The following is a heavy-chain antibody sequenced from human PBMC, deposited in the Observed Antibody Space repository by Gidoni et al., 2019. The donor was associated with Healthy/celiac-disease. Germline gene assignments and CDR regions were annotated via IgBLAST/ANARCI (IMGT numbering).Heavy chain of an antibody. Sequence: EVPRGDSGRRVVQPGGSLRLPCAASGFPFYVYPIPWVRQARGKGLEWVSGISWNRGSIGYADSVKGRFTISRDNAKNSLYLQMNSLRAEDTALYYCAKVAAAGTVPAWFPTNYFDYWGQGTLVTVSS. CDR3: AKVAAAGTVPAWFPTNYFDY. CDR2: ISWNRGSI. D-gene: IGHD6-13*01. V-gene: IGHV3-9*01. CDR1: GFPFYVYP. J-gene: IGHJ4*02.